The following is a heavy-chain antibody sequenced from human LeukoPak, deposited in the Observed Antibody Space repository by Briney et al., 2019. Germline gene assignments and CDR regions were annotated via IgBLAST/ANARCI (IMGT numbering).Heavy chain of an antibody. CDR3: AREWEDYDILTGFDY. CDR2: INPNSGGT. V-gene: IGHV1-2*02. J-gene: IGHJ4*02. Sequence: ASVKVSCKASGYTFTGYYMHWLRQAPGQGLEWMGWINPNSGGTNYAQKFQGRVTMTRDTSISTAYMELSRLRSDDTAVYYCAREWEDYDILTGFDYWGQGTLVTVSS. CDR1: GYTFTGYY. D-gene: IGHD3-9*01.